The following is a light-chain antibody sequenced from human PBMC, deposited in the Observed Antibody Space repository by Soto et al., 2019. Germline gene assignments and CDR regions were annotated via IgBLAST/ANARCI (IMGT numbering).Light chain of an antibody. CDR2: DVT. J-gene: IGLJ1*01. CDR3: CSHSASYTFV. V-gene: IGLV2-11*01. CDR1: SSDVGGYNY. Sequence: QSLLTQPASVSGSPGQSITISCTGTSSDVGGYNYVSWYQQHPGKAPQLIIYDVTQRPSGVPDRFSGSKSGNTASLSISGLQAEDEADYYCCSHSASYTFVFGTGTKVTVI.